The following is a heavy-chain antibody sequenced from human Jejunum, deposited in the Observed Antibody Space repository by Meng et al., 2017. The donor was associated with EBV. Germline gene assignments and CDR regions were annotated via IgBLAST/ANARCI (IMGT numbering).Heavy chain of an antibody. D-gene: IGHD6-19*01. CDR2: IKSKIDGGTT. V-gene: IGHV3-15*01. J-gene: IGHJ4*02. CDR1: GFTFSNAW. CDR3: TTNPSQWDH. Sequence: GQLVEAGGGLVQPWGSLRLSCAVSGFTFSNAWMSWVRQAPGKGPEWVARIKSKIDGGTTDYATAVKGRFTISRDDSKNTLYLQMNSLRTEDTALYYCTTNPSQWDHWGQGTLVTVSS.